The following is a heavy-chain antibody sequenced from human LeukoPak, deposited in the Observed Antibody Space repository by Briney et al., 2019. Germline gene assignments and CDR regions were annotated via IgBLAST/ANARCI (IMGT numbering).Heavy chain of an antibody. CDR2: IYHSGST. D-gene: IGHD5-24*01. V-gene: IGHV4-4*02. CDR1: GGSISSSNW. Sequence: PSETLSLTCAVSGGSISSSNWWSWVRQPPGKGLEWIGEIYHSGSTNYNPSLKSRVTISVDTSKNQFSLKLSSVTAADTAVYYCARCDVGDGYSHYWGQGTLVTVSS. J-gene: IGHJ4*02. CDR3: ARCDVGDGYSHY.